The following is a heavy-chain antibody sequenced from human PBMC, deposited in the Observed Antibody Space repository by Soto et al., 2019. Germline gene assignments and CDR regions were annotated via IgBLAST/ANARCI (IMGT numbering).Heavy chain of an antibody. J-gene: IGHJ6*02. CDR2: IYYSGST. D-gene: IGHD6-6*01. CDR1: GGSVSSGSYY. CDR3: ARGRIAARPAGGVYYYGMDV. V-gene: IGHV4-61*01. Sequence: SETLSLTCTVSGGSVSSGSYYWSWIRQPPGKGLEWIGYIYYSGSTNYNPSLKSRVTISVDTSKNQFPLKLSSVTAADTAVYYCARGRIAARPAGGVYYYGMDVWGQGTTVTVSS.